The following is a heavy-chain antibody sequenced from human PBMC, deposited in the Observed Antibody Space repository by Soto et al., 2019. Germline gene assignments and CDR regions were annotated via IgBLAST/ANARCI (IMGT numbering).Heavy chain of an antibody. V-gene: IGHV1-18*01. D-gene: IGHD4-4*01. CDR3: ARDYSNYQLNWFDP. Sequence: ASVKVSCKASGYTFTSYGISWVRQAPGQGLEWMGWISAYNGNTNYAQKLQGRVTMTTDTSTSTAYMELRSLRSDDTAVYYCARDYSNYQLNWFDPWGQGTLVTVSS. CDR1: GYTFTSYG. J-gene: IGHJ5*02. CDR2: ISAYNGNT.